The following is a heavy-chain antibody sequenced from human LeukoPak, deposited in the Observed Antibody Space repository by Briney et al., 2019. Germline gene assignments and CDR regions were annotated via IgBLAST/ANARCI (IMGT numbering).Heavy chain of an antibody. D-gene: IGHD3-10*01. J-gene: IGHJ4*02. CDR1: GGSISSYY. CDR2: IYYSGST. V-gene: IGHV4-59*01. Sequence: PSETLSLTCTVSGGSISSYYWSWIRQPPGKGLEWIGYIYYSGSTNYNPSLKSRVTISVDTSKNQFSLKLSSVTAADTAVYYCARAGFGELLDYWGQGTLATVSS. CDR3: ARAGFGELLDY.